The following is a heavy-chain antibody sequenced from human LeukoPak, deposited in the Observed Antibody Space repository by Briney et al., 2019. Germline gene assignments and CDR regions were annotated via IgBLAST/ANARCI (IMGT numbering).Heavy chain of an antibody. J-gene: IGHJ4*02. CDR3: ARLGAYDSSGYPFDY. D-gene: IGHD3-22*01. CDR1: GGSISSSSYY. Sequence: PSETLSLTCTVSGGSISSSSYYWGWIRQPPGKGLEWIGSIYYSGSTYYNPSLKSRVTISVDTSKNQFSLKLSSVTAADTAVYCCARLGAYDSSGYPFDYWGQGTLVTVSS. V-gene: IGHV4-39*07. CDR2: IYYSGST.